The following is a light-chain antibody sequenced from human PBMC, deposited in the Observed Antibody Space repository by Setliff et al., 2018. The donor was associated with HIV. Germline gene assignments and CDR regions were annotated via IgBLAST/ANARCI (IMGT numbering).Light chain of an antibody. V-gene: IGLV2-8*01. CDR2: EVH. Sequence: QSVLTQPASVSGSPGQSITISCTGTNSDVGGYKYVSWYQQYPGKAPKLMIFEVHKRPSGVPDRFSGSKFGNTASLTISGLQAEDEAEYYCCSYAGTNTFMVFGIGTKVTV. CDR3: CSYAGTNTFMV. J-gene: IGLJ1*01. CDR1: NSDVGGYKY.